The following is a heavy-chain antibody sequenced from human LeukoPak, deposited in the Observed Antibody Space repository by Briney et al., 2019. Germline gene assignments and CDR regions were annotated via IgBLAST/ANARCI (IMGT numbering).Heavy chain of an antibody. CDR1: GGSISSYY. Sequence: SETLSLTCTVSGGSISSYYWSWIRQPAGKGLEWIGRIYTSGSTNYNPSLKSRVTMSVDTSKNQFSLKLSSVTAADTAVYYCAREEGYDFWSGYYGGGSFDYWGQGTLVTVSS. CDR2: IYTSGST. CDR3: AREEGYDFWSGYYGGGSFDY. D-gene: IGHD3-3*01. V-gene: IGHV4-4*07. J-gene: IGHJ4*02.